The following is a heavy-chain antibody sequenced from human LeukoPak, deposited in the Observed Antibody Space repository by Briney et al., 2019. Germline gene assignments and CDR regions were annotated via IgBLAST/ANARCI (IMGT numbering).Heavy chain of an antibody. CDR3: AHSITIFGVVIIPHYFDY. CDR2: IYWNDDN. Sequence: SGPTLVNPTQTLTLTCTFSGFSLSTSGVGVGWIRQPPGKALEWLALIYWNDDNRYSPSLKSRLTITKDTSKNQVVLTMTNMDPVDTATYYCAHSITIFGVVIIPHYFDYWGQGTLVTVSS. J-gene: IGHJ4*02. V-gene: IGHV2-5*01. CDR1: GFSLSTSGVG. D-gene: IGHD3-3*01.